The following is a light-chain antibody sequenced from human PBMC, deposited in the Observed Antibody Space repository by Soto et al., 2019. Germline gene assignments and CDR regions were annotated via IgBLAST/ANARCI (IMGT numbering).Light chain of an antibody. J-gene: IGKJ4*01. CDR2: DAS. V-gene: IGKV3-15*01. CDR3: QQYTNWPPLT. CDR1: QSVHSD. Sequence: EIVMTQSLATLSVSPGEGATLSCRASQSVHSDLAWYQQKPGQAPRLLIYDASTRATGIPARFSGSGSGTEFTLTISSLQSEDFAVYYCQQYTNWPPLTFGGGTKVEI.